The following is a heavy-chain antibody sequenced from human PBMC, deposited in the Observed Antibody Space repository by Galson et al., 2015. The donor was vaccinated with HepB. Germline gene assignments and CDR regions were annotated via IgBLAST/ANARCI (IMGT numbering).Heavy chain of an antibody. Sequence: SVKVSCKVSGYTLTELSMHWVRQAPGKGLEWMGGFDPEDGETIYAQKFQGRVTMTEDTSTDTAYMELSSLRSEDTAVYYCASTAVDTAMVRWAYYYYGMDVWGQGTTVTVSS. J-gene: IGHJ6*02. CDR1: GYTLTELS. D-gene: IGHD5-18*01. CDR3: ASTAVDTAMVRWAYYYYGMDV. CDR2: FDPEDGET. V-gene: IGHV1-24*01.